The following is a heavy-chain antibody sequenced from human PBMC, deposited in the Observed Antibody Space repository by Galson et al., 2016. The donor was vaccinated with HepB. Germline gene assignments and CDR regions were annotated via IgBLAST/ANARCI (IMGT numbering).Heavy chain of an antibody. V-gene: IGHV4-39*01. J-gene: IGHJ4*02. D-gene: IGHD2-15*01. CDR1: GDSIASTSNY. CDR2: INYSGST. CDR3: ARHVLGYCDTSGCTSNNFDY. Sequence: SETLSLTCTVSGDSIASTSNYWGWIRQPPGKGLEWIGSINYSGSTYYDPSLKSRVTMSADTSENQFSLKLGSVTAADTAVYYCARHVLGYCDTSGCTSNNFDYWGQGTLVPVSS.